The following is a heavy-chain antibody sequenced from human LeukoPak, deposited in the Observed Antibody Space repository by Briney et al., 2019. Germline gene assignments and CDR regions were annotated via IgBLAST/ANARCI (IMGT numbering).Heavy chain of an antibody. CDR1: GFTFSGNG. J-gene: IGHJ4*02. CDR3: ARVRPLQESLPAADY. V-gene: IGHV3-21*01. Sequence: GGSLRLSCAASGFTFSGNGMHWVRQAPGKGLEWVSSISPSSSYKYYAESVKGRFTVSRDNAKNSLYLQMNSLRAEDTAVYYCARVRPLQESLPAADYWGQGTLVTVSS. CDR2: ISPSSSYK. D-gene: IGHD4-11*01.